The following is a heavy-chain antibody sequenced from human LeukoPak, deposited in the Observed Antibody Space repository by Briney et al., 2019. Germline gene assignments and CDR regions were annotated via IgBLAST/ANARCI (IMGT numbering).Heavy chain of an antibody. CDR3: ARVQVTTVTRASLDY. CDR2: IYTSGST. CDR1: GGSISGYY. J-gene: IGHJ4*02. V-gene: IGHV4-4*07. Sequence: SETLSLTCTVSGGSISGYYWSWIRQPAGKGLEWIGRIYTSGSTNYNPSLKSRVTMSVDTSTHQFSLKLSSVTAADTAVYYCARVQVTTVTRASLDYWGPGTLATASS. D-gene: IGHD4-17*01.